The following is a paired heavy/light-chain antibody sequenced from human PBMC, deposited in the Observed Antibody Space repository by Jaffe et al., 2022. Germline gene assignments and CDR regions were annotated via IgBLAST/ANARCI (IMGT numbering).Heavy chain of an antibody. D-gene: IGHD3-9*01. V-gene: IGHV3-66*02. CDR3: ARDQNYDILTGPYFFDY. CDR1: GFTVSSNY. J-gene: IGHJ4*02. Sequence: EVQLVESGGGLVQPGGSLRLSCAASGFTVSSNYMNWVRQAPGKGLEWVSVIYSGGDTYYADSVKGRFTISRDNSKNTLYLQMNSLRAEDTAVYYCARDQNYDILTGPYFFDYWGQGALVTVSS. CDR2: IYSGGDT.
Light chain of an antibody. CDR3: QQYYTTPALT. CDR1: QSVLYSSDNKNY. V-gene: IGKV4-1*01. Sequence: DIVMTQSPDSLAVSLGERATINCKSSQSVLYSSDNKNYLAWYQQKSGQPPKLLIYWASTRESGVPDRFSGSGSGTDFTLTISSLQAEDVAVYYCQQYYTTPALTFGGGTKVEIK. CDR2: WAS. J-gene: IGKJ4*01.